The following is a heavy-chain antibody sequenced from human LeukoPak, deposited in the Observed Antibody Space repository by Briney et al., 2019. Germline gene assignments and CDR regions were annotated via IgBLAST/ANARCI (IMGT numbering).Heavy chain of an antibody. J-gene: IGHJ3*02. CDR3: ASCLSRYYDSRGHQVRDAFDI. V-gene: IGHV4-34*01. Sequence: SETLSLTCAACGVSFSGYYWSCSRQPPGKGLVWIGEINRSGSTSYSPSLRSRVTISVDTSKNQFSLKLSSVTAADTAVYYCASCLSRYYDSRGHQVRDAFDIWGQGTMVTVSS. CDR2: INRSGST. D-gene: IGHD3-22*01. CDR1: GVSFSGYY.